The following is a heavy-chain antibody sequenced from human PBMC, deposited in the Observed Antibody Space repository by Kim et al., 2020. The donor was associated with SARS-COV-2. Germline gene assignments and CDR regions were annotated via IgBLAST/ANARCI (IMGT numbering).Heavy chain of an antibody. Sequence: ADSEKDRFTISRDNSKNTLYLQMNSLRAEDTAVYDCARGDYYDKTGAFDIWGQGTMVTVSS. CDR3: ARGDYYDKTGAFDI. J-gene: IGHJ3*02. V-gene: IGHV3-53*01. D-gene: IGHD3-22*01.